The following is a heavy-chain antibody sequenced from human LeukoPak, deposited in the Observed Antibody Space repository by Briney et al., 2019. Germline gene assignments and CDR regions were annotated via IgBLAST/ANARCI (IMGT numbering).Heavy chain of an antibody. D-gene: IGHD5-12*01. CDR3: AKGAYDYIEMGYFDD. CDR2: IIGSSGDT. Sequence: GGSLRLSCAASGFTYSTYWMSWVRQAPGKGLEWVSLIIGSSGDTLYADSVKGRFTISRDISKNRLYLQMNSLRAEDAALYYCAKGAYDYIEMGYFDDWGQGTLVTVSS. J-gene: IGHJ4*02. V-gene: IGHV3-23*01. CDR1: GFTYSTYW.